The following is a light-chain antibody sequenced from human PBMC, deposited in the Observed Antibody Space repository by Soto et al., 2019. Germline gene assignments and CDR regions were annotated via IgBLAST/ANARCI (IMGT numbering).Light chain of an antibody. CDR2: DVT. V-gene: IGLV2-14*03. J-gene: IGLJ2*01. CDR3: SSYTSRSTVI. Sequence: QSALTQPASVSGSPGQSITISCTGTSSDVGGYSHVSWYQHHPGKVPTLIIFDVTKRPSGVPDRFSGSKSGNTASLTISGLQPEDEADYYCSSYTSRSTVIVGGGTKLTVL. CDR1: SSDVGGYSH.